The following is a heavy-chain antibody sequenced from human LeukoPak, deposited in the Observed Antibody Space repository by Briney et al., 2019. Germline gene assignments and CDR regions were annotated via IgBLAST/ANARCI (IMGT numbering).Heavy chain of an antibody. V-gene: IGHV4-30-2*01. CDR3: ARGWDYGAPGYYYGMDV. Sequence: SETLSLTCAVSGGSISSGGYSWSWIRQPPGKGLEWIGYIYHSGSTYYNPSLKSRVTISVDRSKNQFSLKLSSVTAADTAVYYCARGWDYGAPGYYYGMDVWGQGTTVTVSS. CDR2: IYHSGST. J-gene: IGHJ6*02. CDR1: GGSISSGGYS. D-gene: IGHD3-16*01.